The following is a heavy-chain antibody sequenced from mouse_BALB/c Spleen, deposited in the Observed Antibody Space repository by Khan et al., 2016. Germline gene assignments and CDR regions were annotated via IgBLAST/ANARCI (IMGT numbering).Heavy chain of an antibody. CDR3: ARRFGTTVSFDY. V-gene: IGHV1-87*01. CDR1: GYTFTSYW. J-gene: IGHJ2*01. CDR2: IYPGDGDT. D-gene: IGHD1-1*01. Sequence: QVQLKESGAELARPGASVKLSYKASGYTFTSYWMQWVKQRPGQGLEWIGAIYPGDGDTRYTQKFKGKATLTADKSSSTAYMQLSSLASEDSAVYYCARRFGTTVSFDYWGQGTTLTVSS.